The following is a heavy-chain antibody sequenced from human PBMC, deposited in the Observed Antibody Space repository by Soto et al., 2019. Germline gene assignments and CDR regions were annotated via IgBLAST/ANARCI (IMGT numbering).Heavy chain of an antibody. Sequence: QVQLVESGGGVVQPGRSLRLSCAASGFTFSSYGMHWVRQAPGKGLEWVAVISSDGSKKDYADYVKGRFTISRDNAKNTLYLQMNSLRADDTAVYYCAKDPTIAPRWALDIWGQGTLVTVSS. CDR3: AKDPTIAPRWALDI. CDR2: ISSDGSKK. CDR1: GFTFSSYG. J-gene: IGHJ3*02. D-gene: IGHD6-13*01. V-gene: IGHV3-30*18.